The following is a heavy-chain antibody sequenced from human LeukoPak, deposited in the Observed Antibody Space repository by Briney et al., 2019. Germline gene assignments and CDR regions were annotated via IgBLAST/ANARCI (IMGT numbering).Heavy chain of an antibody. CDR1: GFTFSSYS. CDR3: ARGGPLTGLMLVYFDY. CDR2: ISSSSSYI. J-gene: IGHJ4*02. V-gene: IGHV3-21*01. D-gene: IGHD3-9*01. Sequence: GGSLRLSCAASGFTFSSYSMNWVRQAPGKGLEWVSSISSSSSYIYYADSVKGRFTISRDNAKNSLYLQMNSLRAEDTAVYYCARGGPLTGLMLVYFDYWGQGTLVTVSS.